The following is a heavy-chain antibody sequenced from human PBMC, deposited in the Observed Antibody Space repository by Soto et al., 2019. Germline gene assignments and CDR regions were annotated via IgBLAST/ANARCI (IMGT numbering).Heavy chain of an antibody. Sequence: SETLSLTCTVSGGSISSGDYSWSWIRQTPGKGLEWIGYIYPTGKTYYNPSLKNRATLSIDTSQNQFSLQLTSVTAADTAVYYCARAPPGPAPRWGVWGHGTTVTVSS. CDR3: ARAPPGPAPRWGV. D-gene: IGHD3-16*01. CDR2: IYPTGKT. J-gene: IGHJ6*02. V-gene: IGHV4-30-2*01. CDR1: GGSISSGDYS.